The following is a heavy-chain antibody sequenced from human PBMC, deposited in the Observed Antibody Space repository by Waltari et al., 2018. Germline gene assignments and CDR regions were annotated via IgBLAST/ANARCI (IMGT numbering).Heavy chain of an antibody. CDR1: GYTLTELS. J-gene: IGHJ3*02. V-gene: IGHV1-24*01. D-gene: IGHD1-26*01. Sequence: QVQLVQSGAEVKKPGASVKVSCKVSGYTLTELSMHWVRKAPGKGREWMGGFEPEDVETIYAQKIQGRVTMTEDTSTDTAYMELSSLRSEDTAVYYCATDMGSYYHDAFDIWGQGTMVTVSS. CDR2: FEPEDVET. CDR3: ATDMGSYYHDAFDI.